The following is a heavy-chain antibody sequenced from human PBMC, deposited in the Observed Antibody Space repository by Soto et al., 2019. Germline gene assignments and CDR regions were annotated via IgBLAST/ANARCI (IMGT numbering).Heavy chain of an antibody. CDR2: ISAYNGNT. J-gene: IGHJ6*02. D-gene: IGHD3-10*01. V-gene: IGHV1-18*04. CDR1: GYTFTSYG. CDR3: ARDTRARITMVRGVIIDYYYYCAMDF. Sequence: GDSEKVSCKASGYTFTSYGISWVRQAPGQGLEWMGWISAYNGNTNYAQKLQGRVTMTTDTSTSTAYMELRSLRSDDTAVYYCARDTRARITMVRGVIIDYYYYCAMDFWGQGTTVTVSS.